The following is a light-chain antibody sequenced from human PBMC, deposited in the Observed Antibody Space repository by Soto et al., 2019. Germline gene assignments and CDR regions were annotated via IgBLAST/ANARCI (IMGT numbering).Light chain of an antibody. CDR2: DAS. CDR1: QSAGNF. CDR3: QQRSNWPPIIT. Sequence: EIVMTQSPATLSVSPGETASLSCRASQSAGNFLAWYQQKPGQAPRLLIYDASNRATGIPARFSGSGPGTDFTLTISSLEPEDFAVYYCQQRSNWPPIITFGQGTRLEIK. J-gene: IGKJ5*01. V-gene: IGKV3-11*01.